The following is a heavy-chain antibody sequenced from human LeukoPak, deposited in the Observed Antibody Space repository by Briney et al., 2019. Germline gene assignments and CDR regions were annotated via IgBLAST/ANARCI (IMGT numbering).Heavy chain of an antibody. CDR3: ARDRKYYYDSSGYYNYYFDY. Sequence: SETLSLTCTVSGGSISSGSYYWSWIRQPAAKGLEWIGRIYTSGSTNYNPSLKSRVTISVDTSKNQFSLKLSSVTAADTAVYYCARDRKYYYDSSGYYNYYFDYWGQGTLVTVSS. D-gene: IGHD3-22*01. J-gene: IGHJ4*02. CDR1: GGSISSGSYY. V-gene: IGHV4-61*02. CDR2: IYTSGST.